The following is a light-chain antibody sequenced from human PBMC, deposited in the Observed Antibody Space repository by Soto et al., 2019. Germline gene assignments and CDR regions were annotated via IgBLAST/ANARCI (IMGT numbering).Light chain of an antibody. CDR3: QQYGGSPSIT. CDR2: LGS. Sequence: DIVMTQSPLSLPVTPGEPASISCWSSQSRLHSNGYNYLDWYLQKPGQSPQLXXXLGSNRSSGVPDRFSGSGSGTDFTLTISRLEPEDSAVYYCQQYGGSPSITFGQGTRLEIK. V-gene: IGKV2-28*01. CDR1: QSRLHSNGYNY. J-gene: IGKJ5*01.